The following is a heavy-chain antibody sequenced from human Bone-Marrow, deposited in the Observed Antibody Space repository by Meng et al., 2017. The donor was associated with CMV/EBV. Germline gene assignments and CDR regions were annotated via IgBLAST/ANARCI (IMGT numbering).Heavy chain of an antibody. Sequence: AETLSLTCTVSGGSISSYYWSWIRQPPGKGLEWIGYIYYSGSTNYNPSPKSRVTISVDTSKNQFSLKLSSVTAANTAGYCCAIVGRAAQYYFDYWGQGTLVTVSS. CDR3: AIVGRAAQYYFDY. D-gene: IGHD6-6*01. J-gene: IGHJ4*02. CDR2: IYYSGST. CDR1: GGSISSYY. V-gene: IGHV4-59*01.